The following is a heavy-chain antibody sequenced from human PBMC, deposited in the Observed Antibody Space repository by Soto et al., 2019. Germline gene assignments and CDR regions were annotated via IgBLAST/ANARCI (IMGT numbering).Heavy chain of an antibody. J-gene: IGHJ6*02. CDR3: AGWIQLQQYYYYGMDV. Sequence: QVQLQESGPGLVKPSGTLSLTCAVSGGSISSSNWWSWVRQPPGKGLEGIGEIYHSGSTNYNPSLKIRVTISVDKSKNQFSLKLSSVTAADTAVYYCAGWIQLQQYYYYGMDVWGQGTTVTVSS. CDR2: IYHSGST. CDR1: GGSISSSNW. V-gene: IGHV4-4*02. D-gene: IGHD5-18*01.